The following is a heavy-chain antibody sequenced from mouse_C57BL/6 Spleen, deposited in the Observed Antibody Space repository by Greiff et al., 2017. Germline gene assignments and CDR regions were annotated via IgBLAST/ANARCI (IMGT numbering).Heavy chain of an antibody. CDR1: GYTFTGYW. CDR2: ILPGSGST. CDR3: ARCGWEWAMDY. V-gene: IGHV1-9*01. Sequence: QVQLQQSGAELMKPGASVKLSCKATGYTFTGYWIEWVKQRPGHGLEWIGEILPGSGSTNYNEKFKGKATFTADTSSNTAYMRLRSLTTEDSAIYYCARCGWEWAMDYWGQGTSVTVSS. J-gene: IGHJ4*01. D-gene: IGHD4-1*01.